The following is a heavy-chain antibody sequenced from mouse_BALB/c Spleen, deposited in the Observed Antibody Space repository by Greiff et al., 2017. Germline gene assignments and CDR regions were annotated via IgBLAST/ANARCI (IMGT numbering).Heavy chain of an antibody. J-gene: IGHJ3*01. CDR3: AIHGDYTWFAY. V-gene: IGHV5-6*01. D-gene: IGHD2-4*01. CDR1: GFTFSSYG. CDR2: ISSGGSYT. Sequence: EVHLVESGGDLVKPGGSLKLSCAASGFTFSSYGMSWVRQSPDKRLEWVATISSGGSYTYYPDSVKGRFTISRDNAKNTLYLQMSSLKSEDTAMYYCAIHGDYTWFAYWGQGTLVTVSA.